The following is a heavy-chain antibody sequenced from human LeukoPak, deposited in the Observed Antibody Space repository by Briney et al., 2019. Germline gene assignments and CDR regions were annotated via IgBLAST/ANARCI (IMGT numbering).Heavy chain of an antibody. V-gene: IGHV4-31*03. Sequence: SETLSLACTVSGGSISSGGYYWSWIRQHPGKGLEWIGYIYYSGSTYYNPSLKSRVTISVDTSKNQFSLKLSSVTAADTAVYYCARHRAEMATKSFDYWGQGTLVTVSS. CDR2: IYYSGST. J-gene: IGHJ4*02. D-gene: IGHD5-24*01. CDR3: ARHRAEMATKSFDY. CDR1: GGSISSGGYY.